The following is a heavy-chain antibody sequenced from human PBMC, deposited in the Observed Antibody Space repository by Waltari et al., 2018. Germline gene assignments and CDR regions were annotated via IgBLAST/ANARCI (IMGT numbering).Heavy chain of an antibody. CDR2: INPNSGGT. J-gene: IGHJ5*02. D-gene: IGHD6-13*01. V-gene: IGHV1-2*02. CDR1: GYTFTGYY. CDR3: ARGGIAAAARGWFDP. Sequence: QVQLVQSGAEVKKPGASVKVSCKASGYTFTGYYMHWVRQAPGQGLEWMGWINPNSGGTNYAQKFQGRVTMTRDTSISTAYMELSGLRSDDTAVYYCARGGIAAAARGWFDPWGQGTLVTVSS.